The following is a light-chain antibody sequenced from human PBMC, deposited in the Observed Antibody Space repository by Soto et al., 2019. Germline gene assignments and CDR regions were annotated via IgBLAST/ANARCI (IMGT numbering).Light chain of an antibody. V-gene: IGLV2-14*03. CDR2: DVS. Sequence: QAVVTQPASVSGSPGQSITISCTGTSSDIGAYNYVSWYQQHPGRVPKVILYDVSSRPSGISNRFSGSKSGNTASLTISGLQPEDEADYFCCSYAASTTPLVFGGGTQLTVL. J-gene: IGLJ2*01. CDR3: CSYAASTTPLV. CDR1: SSDIGAYNY.